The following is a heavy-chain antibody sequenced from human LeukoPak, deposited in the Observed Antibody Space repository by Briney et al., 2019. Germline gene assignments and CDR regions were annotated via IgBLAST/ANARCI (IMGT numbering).Heavy chain of an antibody. J-gene: IGHJ4*01. CDR1: GYTFTGYY. CDR2: INPNSGGT. Sequence: ASVKVSCKASGYTFTGYYMHWVRQAPGQGLEWMGWINPNSGGTNYAQKFQGRVTMTRDTSISTAYMELSRLRSDDTAVYYCARDRGASSWYDFDYWGQEPWSPSPQ. V-gene: IGHV1-2*02. CDR3: ARDRGASSWYDFDY. D-gene: IGHD6-13*01.